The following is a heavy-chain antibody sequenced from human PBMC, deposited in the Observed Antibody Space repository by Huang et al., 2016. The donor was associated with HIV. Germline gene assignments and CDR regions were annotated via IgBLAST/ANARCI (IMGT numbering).Heavy chain of an antibody. CDR2: ISSISIYI. J-gene: IGHJ4*02. D-gene: IGHD6-13*01. V-gene: IGHV3-21*01. Sequence: EVQLVESGGGLVKPGGSLRLSCAASGFPFNSFSLNWVRQAPGKGLGCGSAISSISIYIDYPDSVKGRFTISRDNARNSLYVQMNSLRAEDTAVYYCARGSYRSSYYFDFWGQGTLVTVSS. CDR1: GFPFNSFS. CDR3: ARGSYRSSYYFDF.